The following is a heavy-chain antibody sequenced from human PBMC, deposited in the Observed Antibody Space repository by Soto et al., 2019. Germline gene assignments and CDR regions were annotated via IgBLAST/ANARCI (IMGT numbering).Heavy chain of an antibody. CDR2: VSTVTGFT. D-gene: IGHD6-19*01. CDR1: GFTFNDYY. Sequence: QVQLVESGGALVKPGGSLRLSCVASGFTFNDYYMSWVRQAPGKGLEWLSYVSTVTGFTNYADSVKGRFTISRDDAKNSLYLQMDSLRADDTAMYYCVRGGLWLALDYWGQGTVVIVSS. J-gene: IGHJ4*02. V-gene: IGHV3-11*05. CDR3: VRGGLWLALDY.